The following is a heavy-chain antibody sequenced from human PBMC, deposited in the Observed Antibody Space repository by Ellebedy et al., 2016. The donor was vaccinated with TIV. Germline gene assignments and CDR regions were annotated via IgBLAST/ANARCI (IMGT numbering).Heavy chain of an antibody. CDR1: GDSVSRNDAA. D-gene: IGHD2-15*01. CDR2: TYYRSTWYN. CDR3: ARDVGRCRGGRCDSLSFDY. Sequence: SQTLSLTCGISGDSVSRNDAAWNWIRQSPSRGLEWLGRTYYRSTWYNEYEVSVSGRIPIYPDTSKNQFSLHVNSVTSEDTAVYYCARDVGRCRGGRCDSLSFDYWGQGTLVAVSA. J-gene: IGHJ4*02. V-gene: IGHV6-1*01.